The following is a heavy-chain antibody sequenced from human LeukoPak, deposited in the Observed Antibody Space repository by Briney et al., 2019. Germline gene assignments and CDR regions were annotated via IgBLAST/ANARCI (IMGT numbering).Heavy chain of an antibody. J-gene: IGHJ6*03. V-gene: IGHV4-34*01. D-gene: IGHD5-18*01. Sequence: SETLSLTCAVSGGSFSGYYWSWIRQPPGKGLEWIGEINHSGSTNYNPSLKSRVTISVDTSKNQFSLKRSSVTAADTAVYYCASGYSYGNGYYYYYYMDVWGKGTTVTVSS. CDR2: INHSGST. CDR1: GGSFSGYY. CDR3: ASGYSYGNGYYYYYYMDV.